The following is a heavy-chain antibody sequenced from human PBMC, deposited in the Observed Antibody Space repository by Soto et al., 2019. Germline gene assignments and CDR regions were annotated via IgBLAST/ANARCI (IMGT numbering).Heavy chain of an antibody. CDR1: GGTFSSDA. Sequence: SVKVSCKASGGTFSSDAISWVRQAPGQGREWMGGIIPIFGRANYAQKFQGRVTITADESTSTAYMELSSLRSEDTAVYECAALKGHWLVSIDDHYYHGLVVCGQGTTVILSS. D-gene: IGHD6-19*01. CDR3: AALKGHWLVSIDDHYYHGLVV. CDR2: IIPIFGRA. V-gene: IGHV1-69*13. J-gene: IGHJ6*02.